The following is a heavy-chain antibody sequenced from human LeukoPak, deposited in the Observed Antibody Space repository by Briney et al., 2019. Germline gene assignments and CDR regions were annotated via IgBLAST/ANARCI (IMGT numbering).Heavy chain of an antibody. Sequence: GGSLRLSCAASGFTFSDYAMTWVRQAPGKGLEWVPGISDSGSKTYYADSVQGRFTISRDNSKNSLFLQMNSLRAEDTAVYYCGKEEFGELVIGYWGQGILVTVTS. V-gene: IGHV3-23*01. CDR3: GKEEFGELVIGY. CDR2: ISDSGSKT. CDR1: GFTFSDYA. J-gene: IGHJ4*02. D-gene: IGHD3-10*01.